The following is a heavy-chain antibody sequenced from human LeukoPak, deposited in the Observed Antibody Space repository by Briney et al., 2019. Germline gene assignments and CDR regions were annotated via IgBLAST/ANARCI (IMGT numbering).Heavy chain of an antibody. J-gene: IGHJ4*02. D-gene: IGHD3-9*01. V-gene: IGHV3-48*01. CDR1: GFTLSTYS. CDR3: ARMLRYFDWFDY. CDR2: ISSSSSTI. Sequence: VGSLRLSRAASGFTLSTYSMNWVRQAPGKGLEWVSYISSSSSTIYYADSVKGRFTISRDNAKNSLYLQMNSLRAEDTAVYYCARMLRYFDWFDYWGQGTLVTVSS.